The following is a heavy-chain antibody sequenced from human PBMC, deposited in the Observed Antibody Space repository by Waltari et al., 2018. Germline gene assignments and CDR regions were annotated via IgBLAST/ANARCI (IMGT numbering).Heavy chain of an antibody. V-gene: IGHV3-74*01. Sequence: EVQVVESGGGLVQPGGSLRLSCAASGFTVSRNWMHWVRQAPGKGRAWVSRIKENGRTINYAGSVRGRFTISRDNTKNMLYLQMSSLRAEDTAIYYCARDFGGRNDYWGQGTLVTVSS. D-gene: IGHD2-15*01. CDR3: ARDFGGRNDY. J-gene: IGHJ4*02. CDR1: GFTVSRNW. CDR2: IKENGRTI.